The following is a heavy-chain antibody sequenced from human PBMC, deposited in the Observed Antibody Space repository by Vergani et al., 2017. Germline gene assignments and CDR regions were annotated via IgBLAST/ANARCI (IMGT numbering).Heavy chain of an antibody. CDR3: ATGYCSCTSCFGWNWFDP. CDR1: GYSFTSYW. V-gene: IGHV5-51*03. D-gene: IGHD2-2*01. CDR2: IYPGDSDT. J-gene: IGHJ5*02. Sequence: EVPLVQSGAEVKTPGESLKISCKGSGYSFTSYWIGWVRQMPGKGLEWMGIIYPGDSDTRYSPSFQGQVTISADKSISTACLQWSSLKASDTAMYYCATGYCSCTSCFGWNWFDPWGQGTLVTVSS.